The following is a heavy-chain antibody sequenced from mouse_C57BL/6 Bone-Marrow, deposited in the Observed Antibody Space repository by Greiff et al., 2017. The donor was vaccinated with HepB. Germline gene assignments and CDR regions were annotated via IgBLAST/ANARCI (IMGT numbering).Heavy chain of an antibody. CDR1: GFSLTSYG. D-gene: IGHD2-4*01. J-gene: IGHJ3*01. CDR3: ARQYDYDGGAWFAY. V-gene: IGHV2-6-1*01. Sequence: VKLVESGPGLVAPSQSLSITCTVSGFSLTSYGVHWVRQPPGKGLEWLVVIWSDGSTTYNSALKSRLSISKDNSKSQVFLKMNSLQTDDTAMYYCARQYDYDGGAWFAYWGQGTLVTVSA. CDR2: IWSDGST.